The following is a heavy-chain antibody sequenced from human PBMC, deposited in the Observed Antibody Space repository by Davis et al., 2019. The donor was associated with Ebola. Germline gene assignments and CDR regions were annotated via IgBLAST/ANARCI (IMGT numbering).Heavy chain of an antibody. D-gene: IGHD2-2*01. CDR2: ILNREYSSTT. J-gene: IGHJ4*02. CDR1: GFTSSDYF. CDR3: VRGGCSRTSCLDF. Sequence: PGGSLRLSCAVSGFTSSDYFMHWVRQAPGKGLEWVGRILNREYSSTTQYAESVEGRCSISRDDSKNSVYLQMNNLQAEDTAVYFCVRGGCSRTSCLDFWGQGTLVSVSS. V-gene: IGHV3-72*01.